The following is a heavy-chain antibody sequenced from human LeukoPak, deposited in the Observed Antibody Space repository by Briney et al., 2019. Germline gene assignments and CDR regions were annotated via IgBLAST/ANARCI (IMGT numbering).Heavy chain of an antibody. V-gene: IGHV1-18*01. Sequence: ASVKVSCKAPGYDFANYGISWVRQAPGQGLEWMGWISAYSRNTHYAQKFQGRVTVTTDTSTNTAYMELRSLRSDDTAVYYCARHYDYSAYYETYLYNWGQGTLVTVSS. CDR1: GYDFANYG. CDR2: ISAYSRNT. J-gene: IGHJ4*02. D-gene: IGHD3-22*01. CDR3: ARHYDYSAYYETYLYN.